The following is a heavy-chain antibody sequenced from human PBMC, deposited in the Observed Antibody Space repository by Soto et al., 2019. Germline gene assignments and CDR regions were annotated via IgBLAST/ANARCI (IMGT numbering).Heavy chain of an antibody. CDR2: INPSGGST. Sequence: ASVKVSCKASGYTFTSYYMHWVRQAPGHGHEWMGIINPSGGSTSYAQKFQGRVTMTRDTSTSTVYMELSSLRSEDTAVYYCARDRIEYCSSTSCYASDYWGQGTLVTVSS. J-gene: IGHJ4*02. V-gene: IGHV1-46*03. D-gene: IGHD2-2*01. CDR1: GYTFTSYY. CDR3: ARDRIEYCSSTSCYASDY.